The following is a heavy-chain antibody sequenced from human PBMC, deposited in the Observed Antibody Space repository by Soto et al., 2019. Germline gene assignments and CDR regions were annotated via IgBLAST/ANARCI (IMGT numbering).Heavy chain of an antibody. D-gene: IGHD5-18*01. CDR3: ARGVDTAMVHPFDC. CDR2: INHSGST. V-gene: IGHV4-34*01. Sequence: SETLSLTCAVYGGSFSGYYWSWIRQPPGKGLEWIGEINHSGSTNYNPSLKSRVTISVDTSKNQFSLKLSSVTAADTAVYYCARGVDTAMVHPFDCWGQGTLVTVSS. CDR1: GGSFSGYY. J-gene: IGHJ4*02.